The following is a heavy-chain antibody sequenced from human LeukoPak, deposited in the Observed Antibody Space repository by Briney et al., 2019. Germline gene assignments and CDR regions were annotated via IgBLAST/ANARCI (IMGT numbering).Heavy chain of an antibody. CDR3: AKGVVPAAIPFDY. Sequence: GGSLRLSCAASGFTFTSYGMHWVRQAPGKGLEWVAFIRYDGSNKYYADSVKGRFTISRDNSKNTLYLLMNSLRAEDTAVYYCAKGVVPAAIPFDYWGQGTLVIVSS. CDR1: GFTFTSYG. V-gene: IGHV3-30*02. CDR2: IRYDGSNK. J-gene: IGHJ4*02. D-gene: IGHD2-2*01.